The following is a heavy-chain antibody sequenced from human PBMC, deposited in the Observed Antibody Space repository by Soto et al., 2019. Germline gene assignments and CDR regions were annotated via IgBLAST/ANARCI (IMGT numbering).Heavy chain of an antibody. J-gene: IGHJ6*03. CDR2: MNPNSGNT. D-gene: IGHD2-15*01. CDR3: ARGSKGYCSGGSCYPSSFYYYMDV. V-gene: IGHV1-8*01. CDR1: GYTFTSYD. Sequence: QVQLVQSGAEVKKPGASVKVSCKASGYTFTSYDINWVRQATGQGLEWMGWMNPNSGNTGYAQKVQGRVTMTRNTSISTAYMELSSLRSEDTAVYYCARGSKGYCSGGSCYPSSFYYYMDVWGKGTTVTVSS.